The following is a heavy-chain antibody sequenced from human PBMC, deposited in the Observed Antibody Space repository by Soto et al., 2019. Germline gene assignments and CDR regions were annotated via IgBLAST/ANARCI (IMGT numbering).Heavy chain of an antibody. D-gene: IGHD6-6*01. J-gene: IGHJ3*02. Sequence: GGSLRLSCAVSGFSVSDNYMSWVRQAPGKGLEWVSVIYRGDATHYADSVKGRFTISRDNSKNTVYLQMNNLRAEDTAVYYCARDRSDSSRADSFDIWGPGTMVTVSS. V-gene: IGHV3-53*01. CDR1: GFSVSDNY. CDR3: ARDRSDSSRADSFDI. CDR2: IYRGDAT.